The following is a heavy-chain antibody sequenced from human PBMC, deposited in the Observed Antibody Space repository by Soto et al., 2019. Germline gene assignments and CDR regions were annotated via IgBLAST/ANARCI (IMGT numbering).Heavy chain of an antibody. D-gene: IGHD4-17*01. CDR3: ARGDTVTHYGMDV. Sequence: GGSLRLSCAASGFTVSSNYMSWVRQAPGKGLEWGSVIYSGGSTYYEDSGKGRSTISRDNSKNTLYLQMNSLRAEDTAVYYCARGDTVTHYGMDVWGQGTTVTVSS. V-gene: IGHV3-53*01. CDR2: IYSGGST. CDR1: GFTVSSNY. J-gene: IGHJ6*02.